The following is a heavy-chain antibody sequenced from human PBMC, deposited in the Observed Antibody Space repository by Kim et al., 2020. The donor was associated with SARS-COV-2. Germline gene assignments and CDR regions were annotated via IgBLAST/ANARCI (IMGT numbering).Heavy chain of an antibody. CDR2: IYYSGST. Sequence: SETLSLTCTVSGGSISSSSYYWGWIRQPPGKGLEWIGSIYYSGSTYYNPSLKSRVTISVDTSKNQFSLKLSSVTAADTAVYYCARQNDYDFWSGYLRDYYYYGMDVWGQGTTVTVSS. V-gene: IGHV4-39*01. CDR1: GGSISSSSYY. CDR3: ARQNDYDFWSGYLRDYYYYGMDV. J-gene: IGHJ6*02. D-gene: IGHD3-3*01.